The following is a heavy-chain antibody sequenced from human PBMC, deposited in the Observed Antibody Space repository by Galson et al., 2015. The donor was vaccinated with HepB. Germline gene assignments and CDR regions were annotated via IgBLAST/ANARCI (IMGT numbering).Heavy chain of an antibody. CDR1: GYNFTNYG. V-gene: IGHV7-4-1*02. Sequence: SVKVSCKASGYNFTNYGMNWVRQAPGQGLEWMGWINANTGNTKYAQGFTGRFSFTLDTSASTAYLQISSLKAEDTAVYYCARDGARRFYNWFDPWGQGTLGTVSS. J-gene: IGHJ5*02. CDR3: ARDGARRFYNWFDP. D-gene: IGHD1-14*01. CDR2: INANTGNT.